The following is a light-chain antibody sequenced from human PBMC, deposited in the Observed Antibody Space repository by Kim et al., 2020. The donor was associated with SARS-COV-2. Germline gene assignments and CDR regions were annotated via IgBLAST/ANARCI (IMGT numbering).Light chain of an antibody. CDR2: ATS. Sequence: ASVGDRVTITCRASQNIGIYLNWYQHKPEKPPKLLVYATSTLQSGVPSRFSGSGSGTDFTLTISDLQPEDFASYYCQQSYSTPMFTFGQGTKLEI. V-gene: IGKV1-39*01. CDR3: QQSYSTPMFT. J-gene: IGKJ2*01. CDR1: QNIGIY.